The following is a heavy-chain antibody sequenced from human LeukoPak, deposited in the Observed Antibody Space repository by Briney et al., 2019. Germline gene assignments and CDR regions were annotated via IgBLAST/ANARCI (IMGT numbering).Heavy chain of an antibody. CDR2: INWNGGST. Sequence: GGSLRLSCAASGFTFDDYGMRWDRPAPGKGLEWVSGINWNGGSTGYADSVKGRFTISRDNAKNSLYLQMNSLRAEDTALYYCARAYYDSSGYLTSDYWGQGTLVTVSS. CDR3: ARAYYDSSGYLTSDY. J-gene: IGHJ4*02. V-gene: IGHV3-20*04. D-gene: IGHD3-22*01. CDR1: GFTFDDYG.